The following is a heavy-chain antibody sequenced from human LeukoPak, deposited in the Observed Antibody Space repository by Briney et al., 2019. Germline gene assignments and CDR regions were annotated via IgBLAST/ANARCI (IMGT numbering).Heavy chain of an antibody. V-gene: IGHV4-59*01. J-gene: IGHJ5*02. CDR2: IYYSGST. Sequence: SETLSLTCTVSGGSISSYYWSWIRQPPGKGLEWIGYIYYSGSTNYNPSLKSRVTISVDTSKNQFSLKLSSVTAADTAVYYCARESQAYCGGDCYSFDPWGQGTLVTVSS. CDR1: GGSISSYY. D-gene: IGHD2-21*02. CDR3: ARESQAYCGGDCYSFDP.